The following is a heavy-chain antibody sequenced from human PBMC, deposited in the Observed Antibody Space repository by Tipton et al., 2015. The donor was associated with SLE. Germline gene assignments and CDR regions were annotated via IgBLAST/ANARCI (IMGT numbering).Heavy chain of an antibody. CDR2: IIPIFGTA. J-gene: IGHJ3*02. CDR3: ALRSKLELGGAFDI. Sequence: QLVQSGAEVKKPGSSVKVSCKASGGTFSSYTISWVRQAPGQGLEWMGGIIPIFGTANYAQKFQGRVTITADKSTSTAYMELSSLRSDDTAVYYCALRSKLELGGAFDIWGQGTMVTVSS. D-gene: IGHD1-7*01. CDR1: GGTFSSYT. V-gene: IGHV1-69*06.